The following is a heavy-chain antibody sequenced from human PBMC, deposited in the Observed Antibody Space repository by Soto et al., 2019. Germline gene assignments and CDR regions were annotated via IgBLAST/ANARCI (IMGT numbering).Heavy chain of an antibody. J-gene: IGHJ6*03. Sequence: SQTLSLTCAISGDSVSSNSAAWNWIRQSPSRGLEWLGRTYYRSKWYNDYAVSVKSRITINPDTSKNQFSLQLNSVTPEDTAVYYCARDRGYYDSSGYYYYYYYYYMDVWGKGTTVTVSS. D-gene: IGHD3-22*01. CDR2: TYYRSKWYN. CDR1: GDSVSSNSAA. V-gene: IGHV6-1*01. CDR3: ARDRGYYDSSGYYYYYYYYYMDV.